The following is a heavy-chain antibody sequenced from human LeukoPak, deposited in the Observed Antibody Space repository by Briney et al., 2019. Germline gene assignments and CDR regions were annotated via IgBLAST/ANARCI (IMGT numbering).Heavy chain of an antibody. CDR2: IKEDGSAK. CDR3: ARGGAYFDY. Sequence: GGSLRLSCAASGLTFTTYWMTWVRQAPGRGLEWVANIKEDGSAKYYVDSVKGRFTISRDNAKNSLFLQMNSLRVEDTAVYYCARGGAYFDYWGQGTLVTVSS. V-gene: IGHV3-7*01. J-gene: IGHJ4*02. CDR1: GLTFTTYW. D-gene: IGHD1-26*01.